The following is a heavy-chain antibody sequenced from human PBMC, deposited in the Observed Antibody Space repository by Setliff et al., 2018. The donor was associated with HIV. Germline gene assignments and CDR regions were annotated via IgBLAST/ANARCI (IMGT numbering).Heavy chain of an antibody. V-gene: IGHV4-34*01. CDR2: INHSGST. J-gene: IGHJ4*02. CDR1: GGSFSGYY. D-gene: IGHD6-19*01. Sequence: PSETLSLTCAVYGGSFSGYYWSWIRQPPGEGLEWIGEINHSGSTNYNPSLKSRVTISVDTSKNQFSLKVSSVTAADTAVYYCARDEEQWLAFDCWGQGTLVTVSS. CDR3: ARDEEQWLAFDC.